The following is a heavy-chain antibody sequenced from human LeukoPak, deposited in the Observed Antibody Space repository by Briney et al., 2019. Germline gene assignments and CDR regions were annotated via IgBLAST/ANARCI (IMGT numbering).Heavy chain of an antibody. J-gene: IGHJ4*02. CDR1: GGSLSGYY. Sequence: PSETLSLTCAVYGGSLSGYYWSWIRQPPGKGLEWIGEINHSGSTNYNPFLKSRVTISVDTSKNQFSLKLSSVTAADTAVYYCARVPTLPGGWNDPVPFGGVTRPEYYFDYWGQGTLVTVSS. CDR3: ARVPTLPGGWNDPVPFGGVTRPEYYFDY. V-gene: IGHV4-34*01. CDR2: INHSGST. D-gene: IGHD1-1*01.